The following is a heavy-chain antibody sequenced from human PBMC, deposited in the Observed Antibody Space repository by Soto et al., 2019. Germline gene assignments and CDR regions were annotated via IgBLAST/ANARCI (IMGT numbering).Heavy chain of an antibody. Sequence: EVQLVESGGGLVQPGGSLRPSCAASEFTVSSHYMSWVRQAPGKGLEWVSVIYSGGSTYYADSVKGRFTISRDNSKNTLYLQMNSLRAEDTAVYYCARLGPIAAAGTDYWGQGTLVTVSS. D-gene: IGHD6-13*01. CDR1: EFTVSSHY. J-gene: IGHJ4*02. V-gene: IGHV3-66*01. CDR3: ARLGPIAAAGTDY. CDR2: IYSGGST.